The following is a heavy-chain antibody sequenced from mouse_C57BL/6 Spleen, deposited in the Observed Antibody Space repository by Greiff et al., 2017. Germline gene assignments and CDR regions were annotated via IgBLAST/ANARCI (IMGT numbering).Heavy chain of an antibody. CDR1: GYTFTSYW. V-gene: IGHV1-50*01. CDR3: GRGYYSNYEGFAY. D-gene: IGHD2-5*01. CDR2: IDPSDSYT. Sequence: VKLQQPGAELVKPGASVKLSCKASGYTFTSYWMQWVKQRPGQGLEWIGEIDPSDSYTNYNQKFKGKATLTVDTSSSTAYMQLSSLTSEDSAVYYCGRGYYSNYEGFAYWGQGTLVTVSA. J-gene: IGHJ3*01.